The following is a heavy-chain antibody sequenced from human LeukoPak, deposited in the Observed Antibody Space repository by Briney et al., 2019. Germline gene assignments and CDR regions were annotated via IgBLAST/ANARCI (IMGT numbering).Heavy chain of an antibody. CDR1: GYTFTGYY. J-gene: IGHJ4*02. V-gene: IGHV1-2*02. Sequence: ASVKVSCKASGYTFTGYYLHWLRQAPGQGLEWMGWINPNSGGTKYAQIFQGRVTMTRDTSISTAYMELSRLRSDDTAVYYCARSFTTYYYDSSGYYQNFDYWGQGTLVTVSS. D-gene: IGHD3-22*01. CDR3: ARSFTTYYYDSSGYYQNFDY. CDR2: INPNSGGT.